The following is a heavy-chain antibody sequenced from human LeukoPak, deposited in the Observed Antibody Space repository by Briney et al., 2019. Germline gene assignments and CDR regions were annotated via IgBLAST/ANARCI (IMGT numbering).Heavy chain of an antibody. Sequence: PSETLSLTCTVSGGSISTYHWGWIRQPPGKGLEWIGYISYSGGTKYNPSLQSRVTVSLDTSKNQFSLELNSVTAADTAVYYCARRAREDRYTPPDNWFDPWGQGTLVTVSS. J-gene: IGHJ5*02. CDR2: ISYSGGT. CDR3: ARRAREDRYTPPDNWFDP. CDR1: GGSISTYH. D-gene: IGHD3-16*02. V-gene: IGHV4-59*08.